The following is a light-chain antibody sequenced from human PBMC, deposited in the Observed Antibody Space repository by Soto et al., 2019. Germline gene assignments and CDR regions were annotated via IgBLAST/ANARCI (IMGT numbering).Light chain of an antibody. CDR1: SSNFGAGYD. CDR3: QSYDSSLSVVV. V-gene: IGLV1-40*01. Sequence: QSVLPQPPSVSGAPGQRVTMSCTGGSSNFGAGYDVQWYQQLPGTAPKLLIYGNSNRPSGVPDRFSGSKAGTSAYLAITGLQAEDEADYYYQSYDSSLSVVVFGGGTKLTVL. J-gene: IGLJ2*01. CDR2: GNS.